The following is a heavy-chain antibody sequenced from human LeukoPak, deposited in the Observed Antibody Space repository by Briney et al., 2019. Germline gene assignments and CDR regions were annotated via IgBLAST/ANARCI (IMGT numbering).Heavy chain of an antibody. CDR3: ARRNPPVVTDWHIAFDI. J-gene: IGHJ3*02. Sequence: GESMKISCKGSGYSFTSYWITWVRQMPGKGLEWMGRIDPSDSYTYYSPSFQGHVTISAGKSISTAYLQWSSLKASDTAMYYCARRNPPVVTDWHIAFDIWGQGTMVTVSS. D-gene: IGHD4-23*01. V-gene: IGHV5-10-1*01. CDR2: IDPSDSYT. CDR1: GYSFTSYW.